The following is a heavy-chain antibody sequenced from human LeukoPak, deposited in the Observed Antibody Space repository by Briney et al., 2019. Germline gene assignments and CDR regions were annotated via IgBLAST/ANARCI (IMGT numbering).Heavy chain of an antibody. CDR2: IYYSGST. CDR3: ARDPLVGAPGAFDI. J-gene: IGHJ3*02. V-gene: IGHV4-39*07. CDR1: GGSISSYY. Sequence: KASETLSLTCTVSGGSISSYYWSWIRQPPGKGLEWIGSIYYSGSTYYNPSLKSRVTISVDTSKNQFSLKLSSVTAADTAVYYCARDPLVGAPGAFDIWGQGTMVTVSS. D-gene: IGHD1-26*01.